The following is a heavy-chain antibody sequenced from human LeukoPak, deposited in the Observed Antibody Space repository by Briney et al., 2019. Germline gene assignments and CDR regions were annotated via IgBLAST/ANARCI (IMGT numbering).Heavy chain of an antibody. V-gene: IGHV3-21*01. Sequence: GGSLRLSCAASGFSFSSYSMHWVRQAPGKGLQWFSSISRSSNYKFYADSVKGRFTISRDNAKNSLYLQMNSLRAEDTAVYYCARDLIYGSGEYWGQGTLVTVSS. CDR3: ARDLIYGSGEY. J-gene: IGHJ4*02. D-gene: IGHD3-10*01. CDR1: GFSFSSYS. CDR2: ISRSSNYK.